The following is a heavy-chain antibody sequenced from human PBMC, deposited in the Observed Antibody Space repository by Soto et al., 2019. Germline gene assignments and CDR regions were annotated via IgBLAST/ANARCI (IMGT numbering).Heavy chain of an antibody. CDR1: GYTFSNYG. J-gene: IGHJ6*02. Sequence: QVQLVQSGAEVKKPGASVKVSCKASGYTFSNYGFSWVRQAPGQRLEWMGWISAYNGNTNYAQKVQGRVTMTTDTSTGTAYMVLRSLRSDDTALYYFASSFTSSQWRYGMDVWGQGTTVTVSS. D-gene: IGHD2-2*01. CDR3: ASSFTSSQWRYGMDV. V-gene: IGHV1-18*01. CDR2: ISAYNGNT.